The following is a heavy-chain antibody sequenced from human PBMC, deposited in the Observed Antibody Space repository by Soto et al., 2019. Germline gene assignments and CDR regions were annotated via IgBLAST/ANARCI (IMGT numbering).Heavy chain of an antibody. CDR2: IKQDGSEK. CDR1: GFTFSSYW. Sequence: GGSLRLSCAASGFTFSSYWMSWVRQAPGKGLEWVANIKQDGSEKYYVDSVKGRFTISRDNAKNSLYLQMNSLRAEDTAVYYCARDLSTTVTPKANAFDIWGQGTMVTVSS. D-gene: IGHD4-17*01. J-gene: IGHJ3*02. V-gene: IGHV3-7*01. CDR3: ARDLSTTVTPKANAFDI.